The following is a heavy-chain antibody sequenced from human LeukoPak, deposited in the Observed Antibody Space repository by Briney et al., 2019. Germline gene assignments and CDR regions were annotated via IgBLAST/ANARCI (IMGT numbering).Heavy chain of an antibody. CDR1: GFTLSSYG. J-gene: IGHJ4*02. CDR3: ARDWGVGYCSGGSCYVQPYYFDY. Sequence: GGSLRLSCAASGFTLSSYGMHWVRQAPGKGLEWVAFIRYDGSNKYYADSVKGRFTISRDNSKNTLYLQMDSLRAEDTAVYYCARDWGVGYCSGGSCYVQPYYFDYWGQGTLVTVSS. CDR2: IRYDGSNK. V-gene: IGHV3-30*02. D-gene: IGHD2-15*01.